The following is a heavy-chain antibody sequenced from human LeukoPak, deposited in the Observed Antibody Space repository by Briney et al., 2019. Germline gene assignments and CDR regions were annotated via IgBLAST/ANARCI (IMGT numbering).Heavy chain of an antibody. CDR2: IRYDGSNK. D-gene: IGHD6-19*01. Sequence: RGSLRLSCAASGFTFSSYGMHWVRQAPGKGLERVAFIRYDGSNKYYADSVKGRFTISRDNSKNTLYLQMNSLRAEDTAVYYCSRDDTYSSDWQPNHFYYYMDVWGKGTTVTVSS. CDR1: GFTFSSYG. J-gene: IGHJ6*03. V-gene: IGHV3-30*02. CDR3: SRDDTYSSDWQPNHFYYYMDV.